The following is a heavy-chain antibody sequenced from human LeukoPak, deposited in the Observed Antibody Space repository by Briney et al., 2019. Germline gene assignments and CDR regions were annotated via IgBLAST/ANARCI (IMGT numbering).Heavy chain of an antibody. D-gene: IGHD4-17*01. Sequence: PGGSPRLSCAASGFSISSYWMSWVRQAPGKGLEWVANIKQDGSENYYVDSVKGRFTTSRDNAKSSLYLQMNSLRAEDTAVYYCARGNYFGDYVGVGIYFDYWGQGNLVTVSS. J-gene: IGHJ4*02. V-gene: IGHV3-7*01. CDR1: GFSISSYW. CDR3: ARGNYFGDYVGVGIYFDY. CDR2: IKQDGSEN.